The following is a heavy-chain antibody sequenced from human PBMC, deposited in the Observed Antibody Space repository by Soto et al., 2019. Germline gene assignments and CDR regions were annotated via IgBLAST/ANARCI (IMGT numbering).Heavy chain of an antibody. CDR1: GFTFSSYS. J-gene: IGHJ4*02. D-gene: IGHD6-13*01. Sequence: GGTLSLSCAASGFTFSSYSMYWVRQAPGKGLEWVSYISSSSSTIYYADSVKGRFTISRDNAKNALYLQMNSLRAEDTAVFYCVLLSPIAADFVYLCQRTLVTVSS. V-gene: IGHV3-48*01. CDR3: VLLSPIAADFVY. CDR2: ISSSSSTI.